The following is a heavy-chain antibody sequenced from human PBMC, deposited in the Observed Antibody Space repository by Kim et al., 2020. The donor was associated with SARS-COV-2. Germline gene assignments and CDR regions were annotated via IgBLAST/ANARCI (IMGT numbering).Heavy chain of an antibody. CDR2: INPSGGST. J-gene: IGHJ6*02. CDR3: ARDLDYGSGSYYGYYYYGMDV. V-gene: IGHV1-46*01. CDR1: GCTFTSYY. D-gene: IGHD3-10*01. Sequence: ASVKVSCKASGCTFTSYYMHWVRQAPGQGLEWMGIINPSGGSTSYAQKFQGRVTMTRDTSTSTVYMELSSLRSEDTAVYYCARDLDYGSGSYYGYYYYGMDVWGQGTTVTVSS.